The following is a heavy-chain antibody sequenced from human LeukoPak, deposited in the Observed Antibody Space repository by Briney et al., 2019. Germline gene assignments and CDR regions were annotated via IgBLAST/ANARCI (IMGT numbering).Heavy chain of an antibody. J-gene: IGHJ6*03. V-gene: IGHV4-59*11. CDR3: ARSIAAAGPKKYYYYYYMDV. D-gene: IGHD6-13*01. Sequence: PSETLSLTCTVSGGSISSHYWSWIRQPPGKGLEWIGYIYYSGSTNYNPPLKSRVTISVDTSKNQFSLKLSSVTAADTAVYYCARSIAAAGPKKYYYYYYMDVWGKGTTVTVSS. CDR2: IYYSGST. CDR1: GGSISSHY.